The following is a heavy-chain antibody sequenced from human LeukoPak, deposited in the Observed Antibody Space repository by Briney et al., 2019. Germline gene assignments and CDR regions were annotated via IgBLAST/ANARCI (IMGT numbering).Heavy chain of an antibody. J-gene: IGHJ4*02. D-gene: IGHD4-23*01. CDR3: ARAPAYTVVTSFDY. Sequence: PGGSLRVSCAATGFTFTSYAMNWVRQAPGKGVEGVSGISGSGGGTNYADSVKGRSTISRDNSKNTLYLQMSSLRAEDTAIYYCARAPAYTVVTSFDYWGQGTLVTVSS. CDR1: GFTFTSYA. V-gene: IGHV3-23*01. CDR2: ISGSGGGT.